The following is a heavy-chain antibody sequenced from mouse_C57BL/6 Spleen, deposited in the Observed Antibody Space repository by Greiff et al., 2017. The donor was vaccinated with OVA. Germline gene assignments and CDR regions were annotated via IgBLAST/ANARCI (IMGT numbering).Heavy chain of an antibody. J-gene: IGHJ1*03. Sequence: QVQLQQSDAELVKPGASVKISCKVSGYTFTDHTIHWMKQRPEQGLEWIGYIYPRDGSTKYNEKFKGKATLTADKSSSTAYMQLNSLTSEDSAVYFCARPHYYGSSYEDWYFDIWGTGTTVTVSS. V-gene: IGHV1-78*01. D-gene: IGHD1-1*01. CDR1: GYTFTDHT. CDR2: IYPRDGST. CDR3: ARPHYYGSSYEDWYFDI.